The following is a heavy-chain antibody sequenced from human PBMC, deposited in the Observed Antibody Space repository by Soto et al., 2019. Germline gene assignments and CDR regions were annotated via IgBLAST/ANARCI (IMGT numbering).Heavy chain of an antibody. Sequence: EVQLVESGGGLVQSGGSLRLSCAASGLIFSNYWMHWVRQAPGKGLVWVSRINSDGSSTTYADSVKGRFTISRDNAKKTLYLQMNSLRVDDTAVYYCAREAGSYCTHISCLRPFDWWGQGTLVTVSS. D-gene: IGHD2-8*01. CDR3: AREAGSYCTHISCLRPFDW. CDR1: GLIFSNYW. CDR2: INSDGSST. V-gene: IGHV3-74*01. J-gene: IGHJ4*02.